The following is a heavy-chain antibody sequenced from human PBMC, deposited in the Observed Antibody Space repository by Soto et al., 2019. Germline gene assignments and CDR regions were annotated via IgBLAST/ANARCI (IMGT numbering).Heavy chain of an antibody. J-gene: IGHJ4*02. CDR3: AREMAALNYFDY. Sequence: GGSLRLSCAASGFTFSDYYMNWIRQAPGKGLEWVSYITSSGRTTYYADSVKGRFTISSDNAKNSLYLQMNSLRAEDTAVYYCAREMAALNYFDYWGQGTLVTVSS. D-gene: IGHD2-15*01. CDR1: GFTFSDYY. CDR2: ITSSGRTT. V-gene: IGHV3-11*04.